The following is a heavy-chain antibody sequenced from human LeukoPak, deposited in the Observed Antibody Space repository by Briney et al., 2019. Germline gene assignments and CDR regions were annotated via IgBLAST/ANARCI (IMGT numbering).Heavy chain of an antibody. CDR3: ARDSRYFDFWSGYVDY. Sequence: SETLSLTCTVSGGSISFYYWTWIRQSAGKGLEWIGRIYAGGNTNYSPSLKSRATLSIDTSKNHFSLKLTSVTAADTAVYYCARDSRYFDFWSGYVDYWGQGVLVTVSS. J-gene: IGHJ4*02. D-gene: IGHD3-3*01. V-gene: IGHV4-4*07. CDR2: IYAGGNT. CDR1: GGSISFYY.